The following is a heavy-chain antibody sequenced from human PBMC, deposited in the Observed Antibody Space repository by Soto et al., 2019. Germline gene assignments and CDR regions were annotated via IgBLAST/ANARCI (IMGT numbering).Heavy chain of an antibody. CDR3: VCFECGRTAVVTAMEANGY. CDR1: GFTFSSYW. V-gene: IGHV3-74*01. D-gene: IGHD2-21*02. CDR2: VNSDESTT. Sequence: SLRLSCAASGFTFSSYWMHWVRQGPGKGLVWVSRVNSDESTTSYADSVKGRFTISRDNAKNTLYLQMSSLRVEDTALYYCVCFECGRTAVVTAMEANGYWGQGXLVTVSS. J-gene: IGHJ4*02.